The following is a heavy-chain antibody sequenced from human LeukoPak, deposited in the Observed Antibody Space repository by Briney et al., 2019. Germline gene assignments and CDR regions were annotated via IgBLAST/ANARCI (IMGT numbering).Heavy chain of an antibody. D-gene: IGHD5-18*01. CDR2: FDVIDGET. Sequence: ASVKVSCMVSGSSLTELSLYWVRQAPGKGLEWMGGFDVIDGETFYAQKFQGRVTMTEDSSADTAYMELRSLTSDDTALYYCAAGRPYSLLDYWGQGTLVTVSS. CDR3: AAGRPYSLLDY. CDR1: GSSLTELS. J-gene: IGHJ4*02. V-gene: IGHV1-24*01.